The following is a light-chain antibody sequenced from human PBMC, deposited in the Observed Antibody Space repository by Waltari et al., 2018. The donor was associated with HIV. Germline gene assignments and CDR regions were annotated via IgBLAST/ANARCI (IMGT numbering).Light chain of an antibody. V-gene: IGKV3D-7*01. Sequence: EVVLTQSPATLSLSPGETATLSCRASQRVDSTFLSWYQQKPGQAPRLLIYGASTRFSGIPPRFSGSGSGTDFTLTISSLYPEDFAVYYCQQDYNLPGTFGQGTRVEIK. CDR1: QRVDSTF. CDR3: QQDYNLPGT. CDR2: GAS. J-gene: IGKJ1*01.